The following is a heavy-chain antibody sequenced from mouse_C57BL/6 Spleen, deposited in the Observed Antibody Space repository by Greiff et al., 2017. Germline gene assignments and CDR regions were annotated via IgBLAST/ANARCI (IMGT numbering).Heavy chain of an antibody. J-gene: IGHJ3*01. D-gene: IGHD1-1*01. CDR1: GYAFSSYW. CDR3: ARPGYYGSSSWFAY. CDR2: IYPGDGDT. Sequence: VQLQQSGAELVKPGASVKISCKASGYAFSSYWMNWVKQRPGKGLEWIGQIYPGDGDTNYNGKFKGKATLTADKSSSTAYMQLSSLTSEDSAVYFCARPGYYGSSSWFAYWGQGALVTVSA. V-gene: IGHV1-80*01.